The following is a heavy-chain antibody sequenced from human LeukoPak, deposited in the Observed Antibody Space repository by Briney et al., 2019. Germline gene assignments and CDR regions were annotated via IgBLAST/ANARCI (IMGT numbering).Heavy chain of an antibody. CDR2: ISYDGSNK. CDR1: GFTLSSSA. D-gene: IGHD6-13*01. V-gene: IGHV3-30*04. Sequence: PGGSLRLSSAAPGFTLSSSALHSVPHAPGTGLWRVAVISYDGSNKYYTGSLKSRFTISRDNSKNTLYLQMNSLRAEDTAVCYCARDSSSWYTPNFDYWGQGTLVTVSS. J-gene: IGHJ4*02. CDR3: ARDSSSWYTPNFDY.